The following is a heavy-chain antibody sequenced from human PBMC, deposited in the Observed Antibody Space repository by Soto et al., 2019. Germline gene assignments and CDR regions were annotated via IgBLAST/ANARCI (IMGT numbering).Heavy chain of an antibody. CDR1: GFTLSEHY. CDR2: SSNSGSFT. J-gene: IGHJ4*02. Sequence: SLRLSCSASGFTLSEHYMSWIRQAPGKGLEWIGYSSNSGSFTRYADSVKGRFSISRDNAKSSLYLQISSLRGDDTATYYCVKSGDNYNLLDYWGQGTPVTVSS. D-gene: IGHD1-1*01. V-gene: IGHV3-11*06. CDR3: VKSGDNYNLLDY.